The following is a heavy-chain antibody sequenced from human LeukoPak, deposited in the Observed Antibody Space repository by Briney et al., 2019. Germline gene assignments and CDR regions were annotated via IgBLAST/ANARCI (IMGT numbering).Heavy chain of an antibody. CDR2: IYSGGST. CDR1: GFTVSSNY. V-gene: IGHV3-53*01. Sequence: PGGSLRLSCAASGFTVSSNYMSWVRQAPGKGLEWVSVIYSGGSTCYADSVKGRFTIPRDNSKNTLYLQMNSLRAEDTAVYYCARSEFFSTCSSTSCYEVAEYFQHWGQGTLVTVSS. J-gene: IGHJ1*01. D-gene: IGHD2-2*01. CDR3: ARSEFFSTCSSTSCYEVAEYFQH.